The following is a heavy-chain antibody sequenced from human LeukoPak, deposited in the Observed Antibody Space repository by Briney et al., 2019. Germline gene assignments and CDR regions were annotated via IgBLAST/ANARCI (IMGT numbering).Heavy chain of an antibody. D-gene: IGHD3-10*01. CDR1: GYTFTGYY. CDR2: INPNSGGT. J-gene: IGHJ3*02. Sequence: ASVKVSCKASGYTFTGYYMHWVRQAPGQGLEWMGWINPNSGGTNYAQKSQGRVTMTRDTSISTAYMELSRLRSDDTAVYYCARDIWFGELTDAFDIWGQGTMVTVSS. V-gene: IGHV1-2*02. CDR3: ARDIWFGELTDAFDI.